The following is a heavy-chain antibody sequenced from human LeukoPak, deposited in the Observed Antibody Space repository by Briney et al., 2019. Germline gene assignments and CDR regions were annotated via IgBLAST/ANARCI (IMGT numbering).Heavy chain of an antibody. J-gene: IGHJ4*02. D-gene: IGHD5-24*01. CDR1: GFTLSSYA. Sequence: GGSLRLSCAASGFTLSSYAMSWVRQAPGKGLEWVSIISGSGGTTYSADSVKGRFTISRDNSKNTLYLQMNSLRAGDTAVYYCAKASRDGYNLDFDYWGQGTLVTVSS. CDR2: ISGSGGTT. V-gene: IGHV3-23*01. CDR3: AKASRDGYNLDFDY.